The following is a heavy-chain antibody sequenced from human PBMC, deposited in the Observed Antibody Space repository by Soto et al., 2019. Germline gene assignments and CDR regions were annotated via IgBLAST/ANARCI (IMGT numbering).Heavy chain of an antibody. V-gene: IGHV4-34*01. CDR3: ARKGADYDSTRYYLDY. CDR2: INHSGST. CDR1: GGSFSGYY. Sequence: QVQLQQWGAGLLKPSETLSLTCAVYGGSFSGYYWSWIRQPPGKGLECIGEINHSGSTNYNPCLKSRVTISVDTSKNQFSLKLSSVTAADTAVYYCARKGADYDSTRYYLDYWGQGTLVTVSS. J-gene: IGHJ4*02. D-gene: IGHD3-22*01.